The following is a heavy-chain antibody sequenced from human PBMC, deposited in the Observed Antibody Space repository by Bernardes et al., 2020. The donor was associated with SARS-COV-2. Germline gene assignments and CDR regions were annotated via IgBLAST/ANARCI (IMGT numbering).Heavy chain of an antibody. CDR3: VRDIRYNYGHDYYYYHGMDV. D-gene: IGHD5-18*01. J-gene: IGHJ6*02. V-gene: IGHV3-30*03. CDR2: LSHDGGSQ. CDR1: GFTFNLSV. Sequence: GGSLRLSCAASGFTFNLSVMHWVRQAPGKGLEWVAALSHDGGSQFYADPVKGRFTISRDNAKSTLYLQMNSLTPEDTAVYFCVRDIRYNYGHDYYYYHGMDVWGQGTTVTVSS.